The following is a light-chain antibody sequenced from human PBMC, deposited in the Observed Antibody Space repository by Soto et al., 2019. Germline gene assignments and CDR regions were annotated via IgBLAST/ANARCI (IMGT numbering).Light chain of an antibody. CDR2: LNSDGRH. CDR3: LTWGAGIWV. V-gene: IGLV4-69*01. Sequence: QLVLTQSPSASASLGASVKLTCTLSSGHTNYAIAWHQLQPEKGPRYLMKLNSDGRHSKGHGIPDRFSGSSSGAERYLTIACLRSEDAADYYSLTWGAGIWVFGGGTKLTVL. CDR1: SGHTNYA. J-gene: IGLJ3*02.